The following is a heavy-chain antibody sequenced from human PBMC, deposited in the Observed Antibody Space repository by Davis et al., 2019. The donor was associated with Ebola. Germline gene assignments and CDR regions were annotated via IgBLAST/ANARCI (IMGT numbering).Heavy chain of an antibody. V-gene: IGHV3-23*01. CDR2: IGGDGGYT. D-gene: IGHD3-10*01. CDR3: AIDRWWLTASWFRGVISLDD. CDR1: GFTFSTYA. J-gene: IGHJ4*02. Sequence: PGGSLRLSCAASGFTFSTYAMTWVRQAPGKGLEWVSLIGGDGGYTYYADSVKGRFTISRDNSKNTLYLQMNSLRAEDTAVYYCAIDRWWLTASWFRGVISLDDWGQGTVVTVSS.